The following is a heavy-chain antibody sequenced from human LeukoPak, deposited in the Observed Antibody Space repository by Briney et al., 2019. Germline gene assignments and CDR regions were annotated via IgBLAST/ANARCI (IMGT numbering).Heavy chain of an antibody. V-gene: IGHV5-51*01. Sequence: HGESQKISCKGSGDSFSSFWIGWVRQMPGKGLEWMGIIYPSDSETRYSPAFQGQVTISVDKSISTAYLHWNSLKASDTAMYYCARQRYSYGSVDYWGQGTLVTVSS. J-gene: IGHJ4*02. CDR1: GDSFSSFW. CDR3: ARQRYSYGSVDY. CDR2: IYPSDSET. D-gene: IGHD5-18*01.